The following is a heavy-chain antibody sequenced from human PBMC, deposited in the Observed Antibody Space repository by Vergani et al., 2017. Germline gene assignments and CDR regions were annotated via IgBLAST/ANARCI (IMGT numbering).Heavy chain of an antibody. J-gene: IGHJ6*02. Sequence: QVQILQSGGGVVQPGGSLRLSCTLSGFTLNTYGIHWVRQASGKGLGWVSFIRYDGSSEYDGDSVKGRFTISRDKSQNTVNLQMNSLRTEDTAVYFCANSVIAGDVGVAYFGMDVWGRGTTVTVSS. V-gene: IGHV3-30*02. CDR1: GFTLNTYG. D-gene: IGHD2-21*01. CDR3: ANSVIAGDVGVAYFGMDV. CDR2: IRYDGSSE.